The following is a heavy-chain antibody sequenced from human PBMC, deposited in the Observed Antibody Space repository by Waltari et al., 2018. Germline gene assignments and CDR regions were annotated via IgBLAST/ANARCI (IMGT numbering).Heavy chain of an antibody. V-gene: IGHV4-4*02. J-gene: IGHJ4*02. Sequence: QLRLQESGPGLVKPSGTLSLTCGVSGDSMSDSDVWNWVRQPPGKGLGWIGQVRRSGRTNYSPSFASRVAVSVDSSKNEFSLRLTFATAADTAVYYCARDRGRGLYLDSWGPGTLVTV. CDR2: VRRSGRT. CDR1: GDSMSDSDV. CDR3: ARDRGRGLYLDS. D-gene: IGHD2-15*01.